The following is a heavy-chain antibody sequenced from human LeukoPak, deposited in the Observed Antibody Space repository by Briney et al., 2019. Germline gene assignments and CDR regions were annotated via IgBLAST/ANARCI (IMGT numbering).Heavy chain of an antibody. CDR2: ISYDGSNK. Sequence: GGSLRLSCAVSGFTFSSFPMSWVRQAPGKGLEWVAVISYDGSNKYYADSVKGRFTISRDNSKNTLYLQMNSLRAEDTAVYYCAKAHVRDGYNYGYWGQGTLVTVSS. V-gene: IGHV3-30*18. J-gene: IGHJ4*02. CDR3: AKAHVRDGYNYGY. D-gene: IGHD5-24*01. CDR1: GFTFSSFP.